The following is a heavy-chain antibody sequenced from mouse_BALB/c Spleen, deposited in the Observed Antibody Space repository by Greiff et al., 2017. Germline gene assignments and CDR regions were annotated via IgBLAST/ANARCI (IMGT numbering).Heavy chain of an antibody. Sequence: EVKLMESGPELVKPGASVKISCKASGYTFTDYNMHWVKQSHGKSLEWIGYIYPYNGGTGYNQKFKSKATLTVDNSSSTAYMELRSLTSEDSAVYYCARRGNWDFDYWGQGTTLTVSS. CDR2: IYPYNGGT. V-gene: IGHV1S29*02. CDR3: ARRGNWDFDY. CDR1: GYTFTDYN. D-gene: IGHD4-1*01. J-gene: IGHJ2*01.